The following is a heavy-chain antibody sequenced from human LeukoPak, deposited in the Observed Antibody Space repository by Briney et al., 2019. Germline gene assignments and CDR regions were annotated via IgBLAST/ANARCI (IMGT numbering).Heavy chain of an antibody. CDR2: IRYDGSNK. Sequence: PGGSLRLSCAASGFTFTSYGMHWVRQAPGKGLEWVAFIRYDGSNKYYADSVKGRFTISRDNSKNTLYLQMNSLRAEDTAVYYCAKHPSGGYDSSGFYYFDYWWQGTLVTVSS. CDR1: GFTFTSYG. V-gene: IGHV3-30*02. D-gene: IGHD3-22*01. J-gene: IGHJ4*02. CDR3: AKHPSGGYDSSGFYYFDY.